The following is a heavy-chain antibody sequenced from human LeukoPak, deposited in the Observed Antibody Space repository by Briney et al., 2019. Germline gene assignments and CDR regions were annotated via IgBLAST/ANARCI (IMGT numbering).Heavy chain of an antibody. J-gene: IGHJ4*02. CDR2: IYYSGST. V-gene: IGHV4-39*07. CDR3: ASRQEMATID. Sequence: PSETLSLTCTVSGGSISSSSYYWGWIRQPPGKGPEWIGSIYYSGSTYYNPSLKSRVTISVDTSKNQFSLKLSSVTAADTAVYYCASRQEMATIDWGQGTLVTVSS. D-gene: IGHD5-24*01. CDR1: GGSISSSSYY.